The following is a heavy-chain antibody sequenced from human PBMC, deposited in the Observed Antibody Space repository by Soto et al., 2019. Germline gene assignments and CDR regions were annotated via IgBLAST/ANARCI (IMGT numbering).Heavy chain of an antibody. V-gene: IGHV4-59*01. CDR3: ARWPAVVTNIPNAFDF. CDR2: IYYSGIT. CDR1: GGSISNYD. J-gene: IGHJ3*01. D-gene: IGHD2-21*02. Sequence: XATLWLTFTVSGGSISNYDLSGIRQPPGKGLEWIGYIYYSGITKYNPSLKSRVTMSGDTSKNQFSLKLSSVTAADTAVYYCARWPAVVTNIPNAFDFWGQGTTVTVSS.